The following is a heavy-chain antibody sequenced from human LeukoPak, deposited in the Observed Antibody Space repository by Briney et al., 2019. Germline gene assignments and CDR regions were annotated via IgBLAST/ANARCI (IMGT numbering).Heavy chain of an antibody. CDR1: GGSISSSTYY. Sequence: PSETLSLTCTVSGGSISSSTYYWDWIRQPPGKGLEWIGSIYYSGSTYYNPSLKSRVTISVDTSKNQFSLKLSSVTAAATAVYYCAREAQECGGDCDDAFDIWGQGTMVSVSS. J-gene: IGHJ3*02. V-gene: IGHV4-39*02. CDR3: AREAQECGGDCDDAFDI. CDR2: IYYSGST. D-gene: IGHD2-21*02.